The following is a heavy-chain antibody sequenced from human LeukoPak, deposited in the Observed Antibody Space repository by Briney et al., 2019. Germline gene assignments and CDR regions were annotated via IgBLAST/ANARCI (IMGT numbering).Heavy chain of an antibody. D-gene: IGHD3-22*01. CDR2: ISGSGGST. J-gene: IGHJ4*02. Sequence: PGGSLRLSCAASGFTFSSYGMSWVRQAPGKGLEWVSAISGSGGSTYYADSVKGRFTISRDNSKNTLYLQMNSLRAEDTAVYYCAKPSIYYYDSRGYIDYWGQGTLVTVSS. CDR1: GFTFSSYG. V-gene: IGHV3-23*01. CDR3: AKPSIYYYDSRGYIDY.